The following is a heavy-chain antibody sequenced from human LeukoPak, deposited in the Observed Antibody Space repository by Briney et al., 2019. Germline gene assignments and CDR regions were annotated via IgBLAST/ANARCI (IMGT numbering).Heavy chain of an antibody. D-gene: IGHD6-19*01. CDR2: IYSGGST. V-gene: IGHV3-66*02. Sequence: GGSLRLSCAASGFTVSSNYMSWVRQAPGKGLEWVSVIYSGGSTYYADSVKGRFTISRDNSKNTLYLQVNSLRAEDTAVYYCAREEYSSGALDYWGQGTLVTVSS. CDR3: AREEYSSGALDY. J-gene: IGHJ4*02. CDR1: GFTVSSNY.